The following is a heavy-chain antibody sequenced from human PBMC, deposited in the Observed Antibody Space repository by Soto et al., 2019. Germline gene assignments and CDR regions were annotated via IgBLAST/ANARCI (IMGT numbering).Heavy chain of an antibody. CDR2: IHYSGSI. D-gene: IGHD2-21*02. Sequence: QVQLQQSGPGLVKPSQTLSLTCTVSGGSISYEYYHWTWIRQSPGKGLEWIGYIHYSGSIIYNSSFKRRVTISVDTSKNQFSLQLSSVTAADTAVYFCAREDDGGDRDYYGLDVWGQGTTVTVSS. CDR3: AREDDGGDRDYYGLDV. J-gene: IGHJ6*02. CDR1: GGSISYEYYH. V-gene: IGHV4-30-4*08.